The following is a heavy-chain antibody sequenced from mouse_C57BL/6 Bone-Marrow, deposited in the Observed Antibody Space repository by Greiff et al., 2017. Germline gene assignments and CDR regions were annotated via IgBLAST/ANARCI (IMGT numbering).Heavy chain of an antibody. Sequence: VQLKQSGAELVRPGASVKLSCTASGFNIKDDYMHWVQQRPEQGLEWIGWIDPENGDTAYASKFQGKATITADTATNTAYLQLSSLTSEDTAVYCCSTDFGFWDQGTTLTVSS. J-gene: IGHJ2*01. CDR1: GFNIKDDY. CDR3: STDFGF. CDR2: IDPENGDT. V-gene: IGHV14-4*01.